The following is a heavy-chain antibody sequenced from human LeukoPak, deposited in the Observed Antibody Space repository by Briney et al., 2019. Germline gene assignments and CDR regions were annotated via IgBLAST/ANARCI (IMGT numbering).Heavy chain of an antibody. J-gene: IGHJ4*02. CDR2: THPGGSDT. D-gene: IGHD1-26*01. V-gene: IGHV5-51*01. CDR1: GYSFSSYW. Sequence: GESLKISCKGFGYSFSSYWIAWVRQMPGKGLEWMGLTHPGGSDTRYSPSFQGQVTISVDKSISTAYLQWRGLKASDTAMYYCARAQHSYAADYWGQGTLVTVSS. CDR3: ARAQHSYAADY.